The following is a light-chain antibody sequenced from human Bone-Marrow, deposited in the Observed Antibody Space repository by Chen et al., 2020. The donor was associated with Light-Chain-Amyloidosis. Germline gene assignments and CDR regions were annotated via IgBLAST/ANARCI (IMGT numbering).Light chain of an antibody. Sequence: QSALTQPPSASGSPGQSVTISCTGTSSDVGGYNYVSWYQQHPGKATKLVIYEVSKRPSGVPGRFSGSKAGNTASLTVSGLQAEDEADYYCSSDADSNNVFGIGTKVTVL. V-gene: IGLV2-8*01. J-gene: IGLJ1*01. CDR2: EVS. CDR1: SSDVGGYNY. CDR3: SSDADSNNV.